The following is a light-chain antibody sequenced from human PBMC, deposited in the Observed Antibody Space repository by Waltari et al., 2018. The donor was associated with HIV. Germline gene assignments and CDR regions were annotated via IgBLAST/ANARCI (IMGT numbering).Light chain of an antibody. CDR3: SSYADRNGFYVV. CDR1: NSAIGGYNY. V-gene: IGLV2-8*01. J-gene: IGLJ2*01. Sequence: QSALTQPPSASGSPGQSVTISCTGTNSAIGGYNYVPWYQQHPGKAPKLVISEVTKRPSGVPDRFSGSKSGTTASLTVSGLQAEDEADYYCSSYADRNGFYVVFGGGTRLTVL. CDR2: EVT.